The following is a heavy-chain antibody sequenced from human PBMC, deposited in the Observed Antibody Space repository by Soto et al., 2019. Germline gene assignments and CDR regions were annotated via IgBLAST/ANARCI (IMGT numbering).Heavy chain of an antibody. CDR3: ARSDYGSGSYGAPDYYYYYMDV. D-gene: IGHD3-10*01. CDR1: GGSISSYY. CDR2: TYYSGST. V-gene: IGHV4-59*08. Sequence: PSETLSLTCTVSGGSISSYYWSWIRQPPGKGLEWIGYTYYSGSTNYNPSLKSRVTISVDTSKNQFSLKLSSVTAADTAVYYCARSDYGSGSYGAPDYYYYYMDVWGKGTTVTVSS. J-gene: IGHJ6*03.